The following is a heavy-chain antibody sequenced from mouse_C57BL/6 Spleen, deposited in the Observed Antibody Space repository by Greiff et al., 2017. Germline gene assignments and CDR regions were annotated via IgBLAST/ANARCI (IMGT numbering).Heavy chain of an antibody. V-gene: IGHV5-9-1*02. J-gene: IGHJ3*01. CDR1: GFTFSSYA. CDR2: ISSGGDYI. D-gene: IGHD1-1*01. CDR3: TRGSTTVVEKGFAY. Sequence: EVKLVESGEGLVKPGGSLKLSCAASGFTFSSYAMSWVRQTPEKRLEWVAYISSGGDYIYYADTVKGRFTISRDNARNTLYLQMSSLKSEDTAMYYCTRGSTTVVEKGFAYWGQGTLVTVSA.